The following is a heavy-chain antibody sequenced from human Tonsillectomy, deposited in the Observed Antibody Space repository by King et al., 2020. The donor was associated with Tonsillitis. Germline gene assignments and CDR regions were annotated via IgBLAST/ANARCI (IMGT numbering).Heavy chain of an antibody. CDR1: GFTFSSYA. V-gene: IGHV3-23*04. CDR3: GTGYDILTGLLIDAFDI. CDR2: ISGSGGST. J-gene: IGHJ3*02. Sequence: VQLVESGGGLVQPGGSLRLSCAASGFTFSSYAMSWVRQAPGKGLEWVSAISGSGGSTYYADSVKGRFTISRDNSKNTLYLQMNSLRAEDTAVYYCGTGYDILTGLLIDAFDIWGQGTMVTVSS. D-gene: IGHD3-9*01.